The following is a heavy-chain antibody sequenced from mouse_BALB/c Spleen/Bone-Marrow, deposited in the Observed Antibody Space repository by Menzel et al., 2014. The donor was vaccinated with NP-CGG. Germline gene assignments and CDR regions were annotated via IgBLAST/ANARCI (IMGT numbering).Heavy chain of an antibody. V-gene: IGHV5-6*02. CDR3: ARLTPDYAMDY. J-gene: IGHJ4*01. Sequence: EVMLVESGGDLVKPGGSLKLSCAASGFTFSNYGMSWVRQTPDKRLEWVATISSGGSYTYFPDSVKGRFTISRDNAKNTLYQQMNSLKSEDAAMYYCARLTPDYAMDYWGQGTSVTVSS. D-gene: IGHD1-3*01. CDR1: GFTFSNYG. CDR2: ISSGGSYT.